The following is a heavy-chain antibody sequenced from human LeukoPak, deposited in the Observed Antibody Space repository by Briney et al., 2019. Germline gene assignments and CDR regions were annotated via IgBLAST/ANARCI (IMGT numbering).Heavy chain of an antibody. CDR3: TRGFRYCSSTSCYPLDY. D-gene: IGHD2-2*01. CDR2: IRSKAYGGTT. Sequence: GGSLRLSCAASGFTFTSYGMHWVRQAPGKGLEWVGFIRSKAYGGTTEYAASVKGRFTISRDDSKSIAYLQMNSLKTEDTAVYYCTRGFRYCSSTSCYPLDYWGQGTLVTVSS. CDR1: GFTFTSYG. J-gene: IGHJ4*02. V-gene: IGHV3-49*04.